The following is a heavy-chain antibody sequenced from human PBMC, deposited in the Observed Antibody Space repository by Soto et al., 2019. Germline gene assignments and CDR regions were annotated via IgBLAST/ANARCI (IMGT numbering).Heavy chain of an antibody. CDR3: ARDYGVRGPYYYSMDV. Sequence: KPSETLSLTCTVSGGSIGGSACYWGWIRQSPGKGLEWIGSIYYSGSTYYNPSLKSRVTISVDTSKNQFSLKLSSVTAADTAVFYCARDYGVRGPYYYSMDVWGQGTTVTVSS. CDR2: IYYSGST. J-gene: IGHJ6*02. V-gene: IGHV4-39*02. CDR1: GGSIGGSACY. D-gene: IGHD4-17*01.